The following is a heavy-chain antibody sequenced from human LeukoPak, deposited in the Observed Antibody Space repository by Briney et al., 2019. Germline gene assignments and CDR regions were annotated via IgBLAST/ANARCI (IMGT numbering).Heavy chain of an antibody. Sequence: PGGSLRLSCAASGFTFSSYSMNWVRQAPGKGLVWVSRINSDGSSTSYADSVKGRFTISRDNAKNTLYLQMNSLRAEDTAVYYCARGPRNIRSGNSGGAFDIWGQGTMVTVSS. J-gene: IGHJ3*02. CDR1: GFTFSSYS. CDR2: INSDGSST. D-gene: IGHD4-23*01. CDR3: ARGPRNIRSGNSGGAFDI. V-gene: IGHV3-74*01.